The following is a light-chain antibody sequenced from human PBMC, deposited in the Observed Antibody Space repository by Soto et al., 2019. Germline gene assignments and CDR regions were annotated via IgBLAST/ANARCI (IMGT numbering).Light chain of an antibody. CDR1: HSVGSD. J-gene: IGKJ4*01. Sequence: EIVLTQSPATLSLSPVETGTLSCRASHSVGSDLGWYQQQPGQAPRLLVFDASSRATGIPARFSGSGSGTDFTLTIYNLQPEDVAVYYCQQRGTWLTFGGGTKVQIK. CDR2: DAS. CDR3: QQRGTWLT. V-gene: IGKV3-11*01.